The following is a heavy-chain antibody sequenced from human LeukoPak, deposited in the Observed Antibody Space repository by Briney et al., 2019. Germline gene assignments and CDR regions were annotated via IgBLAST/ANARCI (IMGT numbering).Heavy chain of an antibody. D-gene: IGHD3-9*01. Sequence: GGSLRLSCAASGFTFDDYAMHWVRQAPGKGLEWVSGISWNSGSIGYADSVKGRFTISRDNAKNSLYLQMNSLRAEDTALYYCAKAHRLRYFDWLFDYWGQGTLVTASS. J-gene: IGHJ4*02. CDR3: AKAHRLRYFDWLFDY. CDR2: ISWNSGSI. CDR1: GFTFDDYA. V-gene: IGHV3-9*01.